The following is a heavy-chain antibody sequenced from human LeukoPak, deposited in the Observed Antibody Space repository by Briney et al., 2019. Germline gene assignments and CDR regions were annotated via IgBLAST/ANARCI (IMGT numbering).Heavy chain of an antibody. V-gene: IGHV3-33*01. CDR2: IWYDGSNQ. CDR1: GFIFSSYG. D-gene: IGHD1-26*01. CDR3: ATDRNGGKYYDY. Sequence: PGRSLRLSCVTSGFIFSSYGMHWVRQAPGKGLEWVAVIWYDGSNQYYVDSVKGRFTVSKDNAKNMLYLQMNSLRAEDTAVYYCATDRNGGKYYDYWGQGTLVTVSS. J-gene: IGHJ4*02.